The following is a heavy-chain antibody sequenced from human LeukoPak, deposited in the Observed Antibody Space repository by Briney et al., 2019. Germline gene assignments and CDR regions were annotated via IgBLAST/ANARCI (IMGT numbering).Heavy chain of an antibody. Sequence: SETLSLTCTVSGGSISNNYWSWIRQPAGKGLEWIGRIHTSGSTNYNPSLKSRVTMSVDTSKNHFSLKLSSVTAADTAVYYCARATDCSSTSCFYFDYWGQGTLVTVSS. D-gene: IGHD2-2*01. CDR1: GGSISNNY. CDR3: ARATDCSSTSCFYFDY. CDR2: IHTSGST. J-gene: IGHJ4*02. V-gene: IGHV4-4*07.